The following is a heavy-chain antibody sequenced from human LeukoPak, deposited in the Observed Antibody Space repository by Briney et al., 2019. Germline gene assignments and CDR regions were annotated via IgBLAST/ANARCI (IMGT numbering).Heavy chain of an antibody. V-gene: IGHV3-21*04. CDR2: ISSSSSYI. J-gene: IGHJ5*02. D-gene: IGHD3-3*01. Sequence: GGSLRLSCAASGFTFSSYSMNWVRQAPGKGLEWVSSISSSSSYIYYADSVKGRFTISRDNAKNSLYLQMNSLRAEDTAVYYCARGDDFWSGYEFRWFDPWGQGTLVTVSS. CDR1: GFTFSSYS. CDR3: ARGDDFWSGYEFRWFDP.